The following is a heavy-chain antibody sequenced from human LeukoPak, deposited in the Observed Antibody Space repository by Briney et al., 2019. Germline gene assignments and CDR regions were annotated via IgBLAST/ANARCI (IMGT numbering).Heavy chain of an antibody. CDR3: ARGGIQVSGIDEFDY. V-gene: IGHV3-13*01. D-gene: IGHD6-19*01. Sequence: GGSLRLSCAVSVFTFIDYDMQWVRHFIGKGLEWLSDIGIRGDTHYSGSVKGRFTISRDNAESSLYLQMNSLRAEDTAVYYCARGGIQVSGIDEFDYWGQGTLVTVSS. J-gene: IGHJ4*02. CDR2: IGIRGDT. CDR1: VFTFIDYD.